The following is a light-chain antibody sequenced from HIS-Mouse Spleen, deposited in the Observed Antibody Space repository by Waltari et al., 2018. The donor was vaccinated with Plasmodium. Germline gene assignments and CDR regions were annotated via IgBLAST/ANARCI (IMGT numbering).Light chain of an antibody. V-gene: IGLV5-37*01. CDR2: YYSDSDK. CDR3: MIWPSNASGV. CDR1: SDPNVGCYN. Sequence: QPVLTQPPSSSASPGESARLTCTLPSDPNVGCYNIFWYQQQPGSPPRYPLYYYSDSDKGQGSGVPSRFSGSKDASANTGILLISGLQSEDEADYYCMIWPSNASGVFGGGTKLTVL. J-gene: IGLJ3*02.